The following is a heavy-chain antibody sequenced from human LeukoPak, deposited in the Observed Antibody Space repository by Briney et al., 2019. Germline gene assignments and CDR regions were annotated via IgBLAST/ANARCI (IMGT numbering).Heavy chain of an antibody. D-gene: IGHD3-22*01. CDR2: INPNSGNT. CDR1: RYTFTSYD. Sequence: ASVKVSSKASRYTFTSYDINWVRQATGQGLEWMGWINPNSGNTGYAQKFQGRVTMTRNTSISTAYMELSSLRSEDTAVYYCARRPAYYYDSSGYYSGPYYFDYWGQGTLVTVSS. J-gene: IGHJ4*02. CDR3: ARRPAYYYDSSGYYSGPYYFDY. V-gene: IGHV1-8*01.